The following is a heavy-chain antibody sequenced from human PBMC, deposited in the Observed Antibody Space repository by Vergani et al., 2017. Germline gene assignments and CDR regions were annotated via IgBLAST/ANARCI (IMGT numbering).Heavy chain of an antibody. CDR1: GGTFSSYA. V-gene: IGHV1-69*06. Sequence: QVQLVQSGAEVKKPGSSVKVSCKASGGTFSSYAISWVRQAPGQGLEWMGGIIPIFGTANYAQKFQGRVTITADKSTSTAYMELSSLRSEDTAVYYCAGGFALQKQWLVLEGYYFDYWGQGTLVTVSS. D-gene: IGHD6-19*01. CDR2: IIPIFGTA. CDR3: AGGFALQKQWLVLEGYYFDY. J-gene: IGHJ4*02.